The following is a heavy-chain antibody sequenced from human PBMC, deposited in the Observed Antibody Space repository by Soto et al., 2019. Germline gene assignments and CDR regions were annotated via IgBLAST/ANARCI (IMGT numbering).Heavy chain of an antibody. Sequence: EVHLLESGGGLVQPGGSLRLSCAASGFTFSIYAMSWVRQAPGKGLEWVSASSGSGGSTYYADSVKGRFTISRDNSKNTLNLQMNSLRAEDTAVYYCAKDLRGIAARPYFDYWGQGTLVTVSS. CDR2: SSGSGGST. V-gene: IGHV3-23*01. CDR1: GFTFSIYA. CDR3: AKDLRGIAARPYFDY. D-gene: IGHD6-6*01. J-gene: IGHJ4*02.